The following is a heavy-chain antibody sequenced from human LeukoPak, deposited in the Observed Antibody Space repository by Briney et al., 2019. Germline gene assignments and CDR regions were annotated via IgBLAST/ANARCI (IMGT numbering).Heavy chain of an antibody. J-gene: IGHJ4*02. V-gene: IGHV4-38-2*01. CDR3: ARLIAAAYY. Sequence: SETLSLXCAVSGYSISSGYYWGWIRQPPGRGLEWIGSIYYSGSTYYNPSLKSRVTISVDTSKNQFSLKLSSVTAADTAVYYCARLIAAAYYWGQGTLVTVSS. CDR2: IYYSGST. D-gene: IGHD6-13*01. CDR1: GYSISSGYY.